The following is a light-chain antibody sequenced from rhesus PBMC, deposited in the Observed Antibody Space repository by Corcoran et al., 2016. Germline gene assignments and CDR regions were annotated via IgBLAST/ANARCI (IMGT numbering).Light chain of an antibody. CDR3: QQGYSYPLT. Sequence: DIQMTQSPSSLSASVGDRVTITCQASQSLSNYLNWYQQKPGKIPKLLIYRASSLQSGIPSRFSGSGSGTDFTLPISSLQPEDFATYYCQQGYSYPLTFGGGNKVELK. CDR2: RAS. V-gene: IGKV1S9*01. CDR1: QSLSNY. J-gene: IGKJ4*01.